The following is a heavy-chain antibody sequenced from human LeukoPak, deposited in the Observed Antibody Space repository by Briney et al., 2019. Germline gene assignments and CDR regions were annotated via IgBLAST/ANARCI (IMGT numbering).Heavy chain of an antibody. D-gene: IGHD3-3*01. CDR1: EFTFSTYG. V-gene: IGHV3-23*01. J-gene: IGHJ4*02. CDR3: AKHSWWSGYFYFLPFDY. CDR2: INYSGDST. Sequence: GGSLRLSCAASEFTFSTYGMSWVRQAPGKGLEWVSGINYSGDSTYYADSVKGRFTISRDNSKNTLYLQMNSLRVEDTAVYYCAKHSWWSGYFYFLPFDYWGQGTLVTASS.